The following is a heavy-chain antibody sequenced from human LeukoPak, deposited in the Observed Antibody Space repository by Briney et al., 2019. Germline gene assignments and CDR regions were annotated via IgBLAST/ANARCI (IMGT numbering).Heavy chain of an antibody. J-gene: IGHJ4*02. CDR2: ISYDGSNK. CDR1: GFTFSSYA. D-gene: IGHD6-13*01. CDR3: ARDTGYSSSL. V-gene: IGHV3-30-3*01. Sequence: GGSLRLSCAASGFTFSSYAMHWVRQAPGKGLEWVAVISYDGSNKYYADSVKGRFTISRDNSKNTLYLQMNSLRAEDTAVYYCARDTGYSSSLWGQGTLVTVSS.